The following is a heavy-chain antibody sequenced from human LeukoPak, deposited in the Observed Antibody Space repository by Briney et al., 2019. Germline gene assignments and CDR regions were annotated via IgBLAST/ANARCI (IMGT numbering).Heavy chain of an antibody. CDR1: GFTFSSYS. CDR3: ARRPSSGWPFDY. J-gene: IGHJ4*02. CDR2: ISSSSSYI. D-gene: IGHD6-19*01. Sequence: PGGSLRLSCAASGFTFSSYSMNWVRQAPGKGLEWASSISSSSSYIYYADSVKGRFTISRDNAKNSLYLQMNSLRAEDTAVYYCARRPSSGWPFDYWGQGTLVTVSS. V-gene: IGHV3-21*01.